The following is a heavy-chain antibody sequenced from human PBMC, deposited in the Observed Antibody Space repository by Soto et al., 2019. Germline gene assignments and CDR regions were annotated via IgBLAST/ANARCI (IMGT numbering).Heavy chain of an antibody. J-gene: IGHJ4*02. Sequence: AASGFTFSSYAMHWVRQAPGKGLEWVAVIWYDGSKKYYADSVKGRFTISRDNSKNTLYLQMSSLRAEDTAVYYCARGSEKGAYWGQGTLVTVSS. CDR3: ARGSEKGAY. CDR1: GFTFSSYA. CDR2: IWYDGSKK. V-gene: IGHV3-33*01.